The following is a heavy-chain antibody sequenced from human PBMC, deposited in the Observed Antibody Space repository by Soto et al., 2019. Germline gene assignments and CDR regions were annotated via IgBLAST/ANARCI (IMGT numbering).Heavy chain of an antibody. Sequence: ASVKVSCKASGYTFTSYAMHWVRQAPGQRLEWMGWINAGNGNTKYSQKFQGRVTITRDTSASTAYMELSSLRSEDTAVYYCARDPPHNWGSRRDAFDIWGQGTMVTVS. J-gene: IGHJ3*02. D-gene: IGHD7-27*01. CDR3: ARDPPHNWGSRRDAFDI. CDR2: INAGNGNT. V-gene: IGHV1-3*01. CDR1: GYTFTSYA.